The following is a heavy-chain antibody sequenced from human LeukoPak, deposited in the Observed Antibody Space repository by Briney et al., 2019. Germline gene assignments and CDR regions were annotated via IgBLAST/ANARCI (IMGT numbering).Heavy chain of an antibody. Sequence: GGSLRLSCAASGFTFSSYAMSWVRQAPGKGLEWVSAISGSGGSTYYADSVKGRFTISRGNSKNTLYLQMNSLRAEDTAVYYCAKTAAVTTPNYYYYGMDVWGQGTTVTVSS. J-gene: IGHJ6*02. D-gene: IGHD4-17*01. V-gene: IGHV3-23*01. CDR2: ISGSGGST. CDR3: AKTAAVTTPNYYYYGMDV. CDR1: GFTFSSYA.